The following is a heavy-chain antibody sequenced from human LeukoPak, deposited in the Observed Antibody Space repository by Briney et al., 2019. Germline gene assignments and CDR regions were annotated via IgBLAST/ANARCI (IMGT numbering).Heavy chain of an antibody. D-gene: IGHD3-22*01. CDR3: ARADFYDRTLPFGY. V-gene: IGHV3-74*01. J-gene: IGHJ4*02. Sequence: GGSQRLSCAASGFTFSSYWMHWVRQAPGKGLVWVSRINSDGSITTYADSVKGRFTISRDNAKNTLYPQMSSLRAEDTAVYYCARADFYDRTLPFGYWGQGTLVTVSS. CDR1: GFTFSSYW. CDR2: INSDGSIT.